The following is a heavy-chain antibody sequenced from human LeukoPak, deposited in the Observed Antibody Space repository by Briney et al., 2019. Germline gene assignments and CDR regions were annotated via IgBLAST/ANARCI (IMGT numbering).Heavy chain of an antibody. CDR3: ARALGELSFIIDY. J-gene: IGHJ4*02. CDR1: GFTFSSYA. Sequence: GGSLRLSCAASGFTFSSYAMSWVRQAPGKGLEWVSGISGSGGSTYCADSVKGRFTISRDSSRNTLYLQMNSLRAEDTGLYYCARALGELSFIIDYWGQGTLVTVSS. D-gene: IGHD3-16*02. V-gene: IGHV3-23*01. CDR2: ISGSGGST.